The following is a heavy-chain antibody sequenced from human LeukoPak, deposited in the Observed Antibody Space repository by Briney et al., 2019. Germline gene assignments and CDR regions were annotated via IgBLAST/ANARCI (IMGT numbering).Heavy chain of an antibody. CDR1: GGSISSYY. CDR3: AREAGEKGIVVVPAAIDI. J-gene: IGHJ3*02. D-gene: IGHD2-2*01. CDR2: IYYSGST. Sequence: SETLSLTCTVSGGSISSYYWSWIRQPPGKGLEWIGYIYYSGSTNYNPSLKSRVTISVDTSKNQFSMKLSSVTAADTAVYYCAREAGEKGIVVVPAAIDIWGQGTMVTVSS. V-gene: IGHV4-59*01.